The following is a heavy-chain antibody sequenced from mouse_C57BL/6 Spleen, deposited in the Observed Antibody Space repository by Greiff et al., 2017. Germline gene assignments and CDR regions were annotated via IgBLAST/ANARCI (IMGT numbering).Heavy chain of an antibody. D-gene: IGHD2-5*01. Sequence: VQLQQSGPELVKPGASVKISCKASGYAFSSSWMNWVKQRPGKGLEWIGRIYPGDGATNYNGKFKGKATLTADKSSSTAYMQLSSLTSEDSAVYFCARTGYSNYDAMDYWGQGTSVTVSS. J-gene: IGHJ4*01. CDR3: ARTGYSNYDAMDY. V-gene: IGHV1-82*01. CDR2: IYPGDGAT. CDR1: GYAFSSSW.